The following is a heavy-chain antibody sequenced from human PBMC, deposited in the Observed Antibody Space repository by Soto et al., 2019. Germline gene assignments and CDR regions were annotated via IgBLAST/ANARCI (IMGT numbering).Heavy chain of an antibody. J-gene: IGHJ5*02. CDR2: IYHSGST. D-gene: IGHD2-2*01. Sequence: QRQLQESGSGLGKPSQTLSLTCAVSGGSISIGGYSWSGIRQPPGKGLEWIGYIYHSGSTYYNPSLKSRVTISVDRSKNQFSLKLSSVTAADTAVYYCARVPDRWGQGTLVTVSS. CDR1: GGSISIGGYS. CDR3: ARVPDR. V-gene: IGHV4-30-2*01.